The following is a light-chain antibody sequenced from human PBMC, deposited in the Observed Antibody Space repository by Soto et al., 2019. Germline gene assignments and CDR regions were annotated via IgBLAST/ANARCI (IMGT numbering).Light chain of an antibody. Sequence: QSALTQPASVSGSPGQSITISCTGTSSDVGSYNYVSWYQQHPGKAPKLMIYEVSDRPSGISSRFSGSKSGNTASLTISGLQTEDEAVYYCSSYTSSSTLFGTGTKVTVL. CDR1: SSDVGSYNY. CDR2: EVS. CDR3: SSYTSSSTL. V-gene: IGLV2-14*01. J-gene: IGLJ1*01.